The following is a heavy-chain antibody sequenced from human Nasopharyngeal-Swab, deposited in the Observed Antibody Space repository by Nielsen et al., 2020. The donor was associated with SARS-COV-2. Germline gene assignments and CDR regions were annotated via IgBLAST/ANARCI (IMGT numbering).Heavy chain of an antibody. CDR2: ISAASGGT. D-gene: IGHD2-21*01. CDR1: GYTFTDYY. CDR3: ARSCGTVGCPFDP. Sequence: ASVKVSCKSSGYTFTDYYIHWVRQAPGQGPEWMGRISAASGGTNYAQIFRGRVTVTGDTSTSTTYMELTNLRSDDTATYYCARSCGTVGCPFDPWGQGTLVTVSS. V-gene: IGHV1-2*06. J-gene: IGHJ5*02.